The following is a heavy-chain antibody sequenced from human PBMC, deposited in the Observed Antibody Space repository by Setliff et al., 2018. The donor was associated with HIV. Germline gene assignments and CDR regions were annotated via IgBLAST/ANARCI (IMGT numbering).Heavy chain of an antibody. J-gene: IGHJ4*02. CDR2: INQVESEK. Sequence: GGSLRLSCAASGFTFSSFWMSWVRQAPGKGLEWVANINQVESEKYYVDSVKGRFTISRDNAKNSLFLQMNSLRAEDTAVYYCARAQDKYYDSSGYSFDSWGQGSLVTVSS. D-gene: IGHD3-22*01. V-gene: IGHV3-7*01. CDR3: ARAQDKYYDSSGYSFDS. CDR1: GFTFSSFW.